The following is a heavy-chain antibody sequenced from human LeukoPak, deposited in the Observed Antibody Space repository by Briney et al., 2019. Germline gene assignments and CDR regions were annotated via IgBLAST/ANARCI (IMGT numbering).Heavy chain of an antibody. J-gene: IGHJ5*02. D-gene: IGHD2-2*01. Sequence: SETLSLTCTVSSGSISSYYWSWIRQPAGKGLEWIGRIYTSGSTNYNPSLKSRVTMSVDTSQNQFSLKLSSVTAAATAVYSCARATRTSRTNWFNPWGQGNLVTVSS. V-gene: IGHV4-4*07. CDR2: IYTSGST. CDR3: ARATRTSRTNWFNP. CDR1: SGSISSYY.